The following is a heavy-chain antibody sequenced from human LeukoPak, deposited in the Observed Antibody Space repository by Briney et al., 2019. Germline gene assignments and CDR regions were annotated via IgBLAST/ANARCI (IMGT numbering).Heavy chain of an antibody. CDR2: IIPIFGTA. CDR1: GGTFSSYA. D-gene: IGHD2-2*01. J-gene: IGHJ6*02. V-gene: IGHV1-69*13. CDR3: ASPYCSSTSCYYYYYYGMDV. Sequence: ASVKVSCKASGGTFSSYAISWVRQAPGQGLEWMGGIIPIFGTANYAQKFQGRVTITADESTSTAYMEPSSLRSEDTAVYYCASPYCSSTSCYYYYYYGMDVWGQGTTVTVSS.